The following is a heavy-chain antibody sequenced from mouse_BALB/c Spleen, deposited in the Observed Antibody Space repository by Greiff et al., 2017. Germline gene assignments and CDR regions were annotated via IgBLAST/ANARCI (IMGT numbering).Heavy chain of an antibody. CDR1: GFSLTSYG. V-gene: IGHV2-2*02. CDR3: ARNHRYGWSY. Sequence: VQLQQSGPGLVQPSQSLSITCTVSGFSLTSYGVHWVRQSPGKGLEWLGVIWSGGSTDYNAAFISRLSISKDNSKSQVFFKMNSLQANDTAIYYCARNHRYGWSYWGQGTLVTVSA. CDR2: IWSGGST. J-gene: IGHJ3*01. D-gene: IGHD2-10*02.